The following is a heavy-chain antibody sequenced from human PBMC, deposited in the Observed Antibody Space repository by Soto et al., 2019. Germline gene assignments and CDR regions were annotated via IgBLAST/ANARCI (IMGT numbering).Heavy chain of an antibody. V-gene: IGHV3-33*01. CDR2: IRSDGSK. CDR1: GFTFSSHG. CDR3: ARVYDTSGLAY. Sequence: QVQLVESGGGVVQPGRSLGLSCVASGFTFSSHGMHWVRQAPGKGLEWVAGIRSDGSKNYADSVKGRFTISRDSSKNTVYLQMDSLRGEDTALYFCARVYDTSGLAYWVQGTLVTVSS. D-gene: IGHD3-22*01. J-gene: IGHJ4*02.